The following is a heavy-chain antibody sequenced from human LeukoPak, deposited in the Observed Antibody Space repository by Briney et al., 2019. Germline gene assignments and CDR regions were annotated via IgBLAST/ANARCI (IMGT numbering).Heavy chain of an antibody. Sequence: SVKVSCKASGGTFSSYAISWVRQAPGQGLEWMGGIIPIFGTANYAQRFQGRVTITANESTSTAYMELSSLRSEDTAVYYCARDIGGYDYYWGQGTLVTVSS. CDR3: ARDIGGYDYY. CDR1: GGTFSSYA. J-gene: IGHJ4*02. V-gene: IGHV1-69*13. D-gene: IGHD5-12*01. CDR2: IIPIFGTA.